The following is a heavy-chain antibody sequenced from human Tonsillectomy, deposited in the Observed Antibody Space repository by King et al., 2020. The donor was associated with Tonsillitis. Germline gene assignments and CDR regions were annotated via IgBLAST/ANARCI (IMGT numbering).Heavy chain of an antibody. CDR3: AGRYGDSYDY. CDR1: GGSISSSNYY. D-gene: IGHD4-17*01. V-gene: IGHV4-39*07. Sequence: QLQESGPGLVKPSETLSLTCTVSGGSISSSNYYWGWIRQPPGKGLEWIGRIYYRGSTYYNPSLKSRVTISVDTSRNQFSLKLSSVTAADTAVYYCAGRYGDSYDYWGQGTLVTVSS. CDR2: IYYRGST. J-gene: IGHJ4*02.